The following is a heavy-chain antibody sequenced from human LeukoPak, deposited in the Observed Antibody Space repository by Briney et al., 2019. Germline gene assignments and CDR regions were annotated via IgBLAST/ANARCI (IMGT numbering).Heavy chain of an antibody. J-gene: IGHJ4*02. CDR1: GYTFTSYG. Sequence: GASVKVSCKASGYTFTSYGIIWVRQAPGQGLEWMGWISAYNGNTNYAQKLQGRVTMTTDTSTSTAYMELRSLRSDDTAVYYCARFMITFGGVIAKFDYWGQGTLVTVSS. CDR2: ISAYNGNT. CDR3: ARFMITFGGVIAKFDY. D-gene: IGHD3-16*02. V-gene: IGHV1-18*01.